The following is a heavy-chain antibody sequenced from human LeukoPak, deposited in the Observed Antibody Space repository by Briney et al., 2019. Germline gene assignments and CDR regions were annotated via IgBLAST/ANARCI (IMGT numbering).Heavy chain of an antibody. D-gene: IGHD2-2*02. J-gene: IGHJ4*02. Sequence: GGSLRLSCSVSGFTFSSYAMHWVRQAPGKGLEYVSAISSNGGSTYYAESVKGRFTISRDNSKNTLYLQMSSLRAKDTAVYYCVKGRSYTASYFDYWGQGTLVTVSS. CDR2: ISSNGGST. CDR3: VKGRSYTASYFDY. CDR1: GFTFSSYA. V-gene: IGHV3-64D*06.